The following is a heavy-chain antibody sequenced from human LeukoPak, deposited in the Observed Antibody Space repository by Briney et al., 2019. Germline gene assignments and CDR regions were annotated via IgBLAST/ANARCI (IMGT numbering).Heavy chain of an antibody. D-gene: IGHD3-22*01. CDR3: ARRGSGDSFDT. V-gene: IGHV4-4*07. J-gene: IGHJ5*02. Sequence: SETLSLTCTVSGGSTSGYSWSWIRQPAGKGLEWIGRIYSSGSTNYNSSLKSRVTMSVDTSKNQFSLTLSSVTAADTALYYCARRGSGDSFDTWGQGTLVIVSS. CDR2: IYSSGST. CDR1: GGSTSGYS.